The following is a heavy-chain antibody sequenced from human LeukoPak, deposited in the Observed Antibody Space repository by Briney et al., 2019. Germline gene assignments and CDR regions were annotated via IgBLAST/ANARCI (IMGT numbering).Heavy chain of an antibody. D-gene: IGHD2-21*02. CDR2: IYHSGST. CDR3: ARQKVTATGDLDAFDI. Sequence: SETLSLTCTVSGYSISSGYYWGWIRQPPGKGLEWIGSIYHSGSTYYNPSLKSRVTISVDTSKNQFALKLSSVTAADTAVYYCARQKVTATGDLDAFDIWGQGTMVTVSS. CDR1: GYSISSGYY. V-gene: IGHV4-38-2*02. J-gene: IGHJ3*02.